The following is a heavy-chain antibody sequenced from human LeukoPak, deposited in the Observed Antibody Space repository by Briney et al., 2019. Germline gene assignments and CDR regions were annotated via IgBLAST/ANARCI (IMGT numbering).Heavy chain of an antibody. CDR3: ARHDSVCLGGGFDS. V-gene: IGHV4-59*08. CDR2: FYYSGST. D-gene: IGHD3-16*01. Sequence: PSETLSLTCTVSGGSISSYYWSWIRQPPGKGLEWIGYFYYSGSTNYNPSLKSRVTISVDTSKNQFSLKLSSVTAADTAVYYCARHDSVCLGGGFDSWGQGTMVTVSS. J-gene: IGHJ3*02. CDR1: GGSISSYY.